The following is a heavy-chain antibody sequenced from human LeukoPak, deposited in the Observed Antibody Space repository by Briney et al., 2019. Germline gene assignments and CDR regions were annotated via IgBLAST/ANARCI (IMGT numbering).Heavy chain of an antibody. CDR2: ISGSGGAT. Sequence: GGSLRLSCAVSGFTFSSYDMSWVRQAPGKGLEWVSAISGSGGATHYADSVKGRFTISRDNSKNTLYLQMNSLRAEDTAVYYCARDPTLVATEYYFDYWGQGTLVTVSS. CDR3: ARDPTLVATEYYFDY. D-gene: IGHD5-12*01. CDR1: GFTFSSYD. V-gene: IGHV3-23*01. J-gene: IGHJ4*02.